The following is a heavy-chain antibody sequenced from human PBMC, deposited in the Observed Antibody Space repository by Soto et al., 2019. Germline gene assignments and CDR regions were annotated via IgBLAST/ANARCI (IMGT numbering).Heavy chain of an antibody. J-gene: IGHJ6*03. Sequence: SGPTLVNPTETITLPCTVSRFSLSNAKIFVSCIRHLPRKALEWLAHIFSNDEKSYSTSLKSRLTISKDTSKSQVVLTMTNMDPVDTATYYCARIVLLERYYYYYYMDVWGKGTTVTVSS. CDR1: RFSLSNAKIF. CDR3: ARIVLLERYYYYYYMDV. V-gene: IGHV2-26*01. CDR2: IFSNDEK. D-gene: IGHD1-1*01.